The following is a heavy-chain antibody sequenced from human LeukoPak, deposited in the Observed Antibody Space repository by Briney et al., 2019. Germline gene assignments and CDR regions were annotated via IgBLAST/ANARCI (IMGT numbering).Heavy chain of an antibody. J-gene: IGHJ6*02. CDR2: FNPSGGST. V-gene: IGHV1-46*01. CDR3: ARERAPGGLDYYYYGMDV. CDR1: GYTFTSYY. D-gene: IGHD3-16*01. Sequence: ASVKVSCKASGYTFTSYYMHWVRQAPGQGLEWMGIFNPSGGSTSYAQKFQGRVTMTRDTSTSTVYMELSSLRSEDTAVYYCARERAPGGLDYYYYGMDVWGQGTTVTVSS.